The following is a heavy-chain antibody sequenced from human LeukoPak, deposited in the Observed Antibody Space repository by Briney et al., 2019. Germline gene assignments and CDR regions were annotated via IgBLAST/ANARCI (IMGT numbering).Heavy chain of an antibody. CDR3: ARVFKGY. V-gene: IGHV4-39*01. CDR1: GGSISSSSYY. CDR2: IYYSGST. J-gene: IGHJ4*02. Sequence: SETLSLACIVSGGSISSSSYYWGWIRQPPGKWLEWIGSIYYSGSTYYNPSLKSRVTISVDTSKNQFSLKLSSVTAADTAVYYCARVFKGYWGQGTLVTVSS.